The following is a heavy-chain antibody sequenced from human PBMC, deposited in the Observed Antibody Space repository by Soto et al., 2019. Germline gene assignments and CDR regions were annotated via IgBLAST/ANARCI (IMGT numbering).Heavy chain of an antibody. CDR2: IYYSGST. Sequence: SETLSLTCTFSGGSISSGGYYWSWIRQHPGKGLEWIGYIYYSGSTYYNPSLKSRVTISVDTSKNQFSLKLSSVTAADTAVYYCARFSTGLGFDPWGQGTLVTVSS. CDR1: GGSISSGGYY. V-gene: IGHV4-31*03. J-gene: IGHJ5*02. D-gene: IGHD3-9*01. CDR3: ARFSTGLGFDP.